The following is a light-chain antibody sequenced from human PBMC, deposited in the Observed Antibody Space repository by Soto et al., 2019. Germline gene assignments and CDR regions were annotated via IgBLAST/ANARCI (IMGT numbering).Light chain of an antibody. CDR1: QSVSNW. CDR2: KAS. J-gene: IGKJ1*01. V-gene: IGKV1-5*03. Sequence: DIQMTQSPSTLSASVGDRVTITCRASQSVSNWLAWYQQKPGKAPKILIYKASSLESGVPSRLSGSGSGTEFTLTISSLRPDDFATYYCQHYNGDRWTFGQGTKVDIK. CDR3: QHYNGDRWT.